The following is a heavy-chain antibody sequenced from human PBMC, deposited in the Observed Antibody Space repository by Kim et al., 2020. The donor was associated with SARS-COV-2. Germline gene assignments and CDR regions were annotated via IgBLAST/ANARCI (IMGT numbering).Heavy chain of an antibody. CDR1: GYKLIGYW. CDR2: IDPSDSGT. D-gene: IGHD3-10*01. V-gene: IGHV5-10-1*01. Sequence: GESLKISCQASGYKLIGYWNTWVRQMPGKGLQWMGKIDPSDSGTIYSPSFQGHVTFSVDKSIGTAYLQWSSLKASDSAKYFCARSLYGLWGAPMYYYYGLDVWGLGTTVTVSS. CDR3: ARSLYGLWGAPMYYYYGLDV. J-gene: IGHJ6*02.